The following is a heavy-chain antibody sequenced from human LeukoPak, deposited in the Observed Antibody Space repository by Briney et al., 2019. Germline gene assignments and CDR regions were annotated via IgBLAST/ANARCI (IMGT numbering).Heavy chain of an antibody. J-gene: IGHJ6*03. CDR2: ISASGGGT. CDR3: AKWDENFYYMDV. CDR1: RFTFNRYS. D-gene: IGHD1-26*01. Sequence: GGSLRLSCAASRFTFNRYSMSWVRQAPGKGLQWVSSISASGGGTHYASSVRGRFSISRDNSKDTVFLQMNGLRAEDTAIYHCAKWDENFYYMDVWGQGTTVTVSS. V-gene: IGHV3-23*01.